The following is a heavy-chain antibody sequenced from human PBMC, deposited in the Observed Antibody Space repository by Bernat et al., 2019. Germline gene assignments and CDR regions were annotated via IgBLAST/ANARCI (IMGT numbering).Heavy chain of an antibody. V-gene: IGHV3-20*03. Sequence: EVQLVESGGGVVRPGGSLRLSFAASGFTFDDYGMSWVRQAPGKGLEWVSGINWNGGSTGYADSVKGRFTISRDNAKNSLYLKMNSLRAEDTAVYYCAKGREGPLFDCWGQGTLVTVSS. CDR1: GFTFDDYG. J-gene: IGHJ4*02. CDR2: INWNGGST. CDR3: AKGREGPLFDC.